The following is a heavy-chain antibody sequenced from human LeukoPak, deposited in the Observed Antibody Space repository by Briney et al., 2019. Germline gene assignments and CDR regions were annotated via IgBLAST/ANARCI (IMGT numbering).Heavy chain of an antibody. CDR3: ARVAYSAYDYPTLLPPFDY. V-gene: IGHV3-21*04. CDR2: ISSSSSYI. Sequence: GGSLRLSCAASGFTFSSYSMNWVRQAPGKGLEWVSSISSSSSYIYYADSVKGRFTISRDNAKNSLYLQMNSLRAEDTALYSCARVAYSAYDYPTLLPPFDYWGQGTLVTVSS. D-gene: IGHD5-12*01. J-gene: IGHJ4*02. CDR1: GFTFSSYS.